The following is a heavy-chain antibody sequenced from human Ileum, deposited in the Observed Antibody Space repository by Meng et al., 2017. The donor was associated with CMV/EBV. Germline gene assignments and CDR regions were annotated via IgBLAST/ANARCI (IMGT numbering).Heavy chain of an antibody. Sequence: QVQLPGPGPGLVKPSETLSLTCSVSVGSINSFYWRWIRQPAGKGLEWIGRIYSSGIINYNPSLKSRVTVSVDTSKNQFSLKVNSVTAADTAVYYCARSGLRGIYVDYWGQGTLVTVSS. CDR1: VGSINSFY. CDR2: IYSSGII. D-gene: IGHD4-17*01. J-gene: IGHJ4*02. CDR3: ARSGLRGIYVDY. V-gene: IGHV4-4*07.